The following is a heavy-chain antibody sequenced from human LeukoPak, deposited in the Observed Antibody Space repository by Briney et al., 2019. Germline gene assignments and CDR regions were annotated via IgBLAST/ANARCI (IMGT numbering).Heavy chain of an antibody. CDR1: GFTFSNYA. CDR2: TSATSGST. J-gene: IGHJ4*02. CDR3: ANTNDRGGDFNGDC. Sequence: KTGGSLRLSCAASGFTFSNYAMSWVRQAPGKGLEWVSTTSATSGSTYYADFVKGRFTISRDNSKYTLYLQMNSLRADDTAVYYCANTNDRGGDFNGDCWGQGTLVPVSS. V-gene: IGHV3-23*01. D-gene: IGHD2-21*02.